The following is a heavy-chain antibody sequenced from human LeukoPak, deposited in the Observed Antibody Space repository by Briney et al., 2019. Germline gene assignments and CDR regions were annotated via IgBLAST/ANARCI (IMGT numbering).Heavy chain of an antibody. J-gene: IGHJ6*03. V-gene: IGHV4-39*01. Sequence: PSETLSLTCTVSGGSISSSSYYWGWIRQPPGKGLEWIGSIYYSGSTYYNPSLKSRVTISVDTSKNQFSLKLSSVTAADTAVYYCARHFPRYSSGLPYYYYYMDVWGKGTTVTISS. CDR1: GGSISSSSYY. CDR2: IYYSGST. D-gene: IGHD6-19*01. CDR3: ARHFPRYSSGLPYYYYYMDV.